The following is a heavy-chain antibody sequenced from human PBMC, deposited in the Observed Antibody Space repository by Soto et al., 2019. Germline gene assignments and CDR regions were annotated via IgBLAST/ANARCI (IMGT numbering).Heavy chain of an antibody. CDR3: TRARWGRYFDY. V-gene: IGHV3-49*04. J-gene: IGHJ4*02. Sequence: PGGSLRLSCTASGFTFADYSMNWVRQAPGKGLEWLGLIRSKVYGATTEYAASVKGRFTITRDDSKSIAYLQMNSLKTEDTAVYYCTRARWGRYFDYWGQGTLVTVSS. D-gene: IGHD3-16*01. CDR1: GFTFADYS. CDR2: IRSKVYGATT.